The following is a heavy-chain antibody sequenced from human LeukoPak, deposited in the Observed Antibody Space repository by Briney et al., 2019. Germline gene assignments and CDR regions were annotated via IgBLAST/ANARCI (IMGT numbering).Heavy chain of an antibody. V-gene: IGHV4-34*01. J-gene: IGHJ5*02. Sequence: SETLSLTCAVYGGSFSGYYWSWIRQPPGKGLEWTGEINHSGSTNYNPSLKSRVTISVDTSKNQFSLKLSSVTAADTAVYYCARGGGYSYGSDWFDPWGQGTLVTVSS. CDR2: INHSGST. CDR1: GGSFSGYY. D-gene: IGHD5-18*01. CDR3: ARGGGYSYGSDWFDP.